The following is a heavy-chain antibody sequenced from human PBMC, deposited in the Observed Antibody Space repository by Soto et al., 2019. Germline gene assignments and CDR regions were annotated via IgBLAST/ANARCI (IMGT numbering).Heavy chain of an antibody. D-gene: IGHD2-15*01. Sequence: WGSLRLSCAASGFTFSSYSMNWVRQAPGKGLEWVSYISSSSSTIYYADSVKGRFTISRDNAKNSLYLQMNSLRAEDTAVYYCARRAGYCSGGSCYLEDAFDIWGQGTMVTVSS. CDR1: GFTFSSYS. CDR3: ARRAGYCSGGSCYLEDAFDI. V-gene: IGHV3-48*01. J-gene: IGHJ3*02. CDR2: ISSSSSTI.